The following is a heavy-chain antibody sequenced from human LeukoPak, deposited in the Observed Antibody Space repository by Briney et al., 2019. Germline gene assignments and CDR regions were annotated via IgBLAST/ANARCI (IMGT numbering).Heavy chain of an antibody. CDR2: IDPNSGGT. CDR3: ATGTNWNFIFDY. J-gene: IGHJ4*02. CDR1: GYTFTMYG. V-gene: IGHV1-2*02. Sequence: ASVKVSCKASGYTFTMYGISWVRQAPGQGLEWMGWIDPNSGGTNYAQKFQGRVTMTRDTSISTAYMELTWLRSDDTAVYYCATGTNWNFIFDYWGQGTLVTVSS. D-gene: IGHD1-7*01.